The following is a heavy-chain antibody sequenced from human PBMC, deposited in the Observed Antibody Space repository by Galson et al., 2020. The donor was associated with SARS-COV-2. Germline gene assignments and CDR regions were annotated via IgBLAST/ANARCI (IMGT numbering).Heavy chain of an antibody. CDR1: GFTFSSYW. D-gene: IGHD1-26*01. CDR3: ARLVSRE. V-gene: IGHV3-74*01. Sequence: GESLKISCAASGFTFSSYWMHWVRQAPGKGLVWVSSINSDGSSTNYADSVKGRFTISRDNAKNTLYLQMNSLRDEDTAVYYCARLVSREWGQGTLVTVSS. CDR2: INSDGSST. J-gene: IGHJ4*02.